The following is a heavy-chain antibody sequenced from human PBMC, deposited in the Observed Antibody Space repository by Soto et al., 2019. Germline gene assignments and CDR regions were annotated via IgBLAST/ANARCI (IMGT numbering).Heavy chain of an antibody. CDR2: IIPIFGTA. D-gene: IGHD3-9*01. CDR1: GGTFSSYA. J-gene: IGHJ6*02. V-gene: IGHV1-69*06. CDR3: ASGRIFAPARASKYYYYYGMDV. Sequence: VASVKVSCKASGGTFSSYAISWVRQAPGQGLECMGGIIPIFGTANYAQKFQGRVTITADKSTSTAYMELSSLRSEDTAVYYWASGRIFAPARASKYYYYYGMDVWGQGTTVTVSS.